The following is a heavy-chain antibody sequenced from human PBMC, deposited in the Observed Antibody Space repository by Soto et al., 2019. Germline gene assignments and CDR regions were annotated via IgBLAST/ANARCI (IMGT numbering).Heavy chain of an antibody. J-gene: IGHJ6*02. D-gene: IGHD5-18*01. V-gene: IGHV4-39*01. Sequence: PSETLSLTCTVSGGSISSSNYYWAWIRQSPGKGLEWIASIYYSGSTYYNPSLKSRVTISVDTSKNQFSLKLSSVTAADTAVYYCARLTYSYGYYYYYGMDVWGQGTTVTVSS. CDR1: GGSISSSNYY. CDR2: IYYSGST. CDR3: ARLTYSYGYYYYYGMDV.